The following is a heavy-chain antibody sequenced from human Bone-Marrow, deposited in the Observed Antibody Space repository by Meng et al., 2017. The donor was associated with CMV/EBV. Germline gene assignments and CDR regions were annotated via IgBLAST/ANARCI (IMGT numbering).Heavy chain of an antibody. V-gene: IGHV4-61*01. J-gene: IGHJ6*02. CDR1: GGSVSSGSYY. D-gene: IGHD6-13*01. CDR2: IYYSGST. CDR3: ARDPIYRAAAGYYYYYGMDV. Sequence: GSLRLSCTVSGGSVSSGSYYWSWIRQPPGKGLEWIGYIYYSGSTNYNPSLKSRVTISVDTSKNQFSLKLSSVTAADTAVYYCARDPIYRAAAGYYYYYGMDVWGQGTTVTVSS.